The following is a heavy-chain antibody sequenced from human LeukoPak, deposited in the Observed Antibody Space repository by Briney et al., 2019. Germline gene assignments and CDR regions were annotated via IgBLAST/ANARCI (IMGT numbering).Heavy chain of an antibody. CDR2: IRHSGDST. V-gene: IGHV3-23*01. Sequence: PGGSLRLSCAASGFTFSTSAMSWVRQAPGKGLEWVSGIRHSGDSTYYADSVKGRFTISRDNAKNSLYLQMNSLRAEDTAVYYCASQGFGELSTFDYWGQGTLVTVSS. J-gene: IGHJ4*02. CDR3: ASQGFGELSTFDY. D-gene: IGHD3-10*01. CDR1: GFTFSTSA.